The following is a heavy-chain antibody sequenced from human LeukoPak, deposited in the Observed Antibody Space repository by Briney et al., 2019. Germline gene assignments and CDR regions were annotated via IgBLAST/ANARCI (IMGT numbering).Heavy chain of an antibody. CDR2: ISSSSSYI. V-gene: IGHV3-21*04. D-gene: IGHD4-11*01. Sequence: GGSLRLSCAASGFTFSSYSMNWVRQAPGKGLEWVSPISSSSSYIYYADSVKGRFTISRDNAKNSLYLQMNSLRAEDTAVYYCAKVFLFYGADEYDDYLKRENGIDYWGQGTLVTVSS. J-gene: IGHJ4*02. CDR1: GFTFSSYS. CDR3: AKVFLFYGADEYDDYLKRENGIDY.